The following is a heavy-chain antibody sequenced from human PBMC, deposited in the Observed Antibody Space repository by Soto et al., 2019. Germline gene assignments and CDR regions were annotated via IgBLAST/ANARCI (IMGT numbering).Heavy chain of an antibody. D-gene: IGHD6-13*01. J-gene: IGHJ4*02. Sequence: QVQLVQSGAEVKKPGASVKISCRTSGYNFTHYSIHWVRQAPGQGLEWLAIINPASGSTNYAQDFQGRVTLTMDTSTTTGYMELSGLRAEDTAIFYCARDLAAGDYWGQGTLGSVSS. V-gene: IGHV1-46*01. CDR2: INPASGST. CDR3: ARDLAAGDY. CDR1: GYNFTHYS.